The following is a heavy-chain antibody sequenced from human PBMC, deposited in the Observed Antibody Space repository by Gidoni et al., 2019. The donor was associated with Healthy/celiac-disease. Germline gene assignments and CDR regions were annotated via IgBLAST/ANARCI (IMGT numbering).Heavy chain of an antibody. CDR3: ARGPYYYDSSGLDY. J-gene: IGHJ4*02. V-gene: IGHV3-33*01. CDR1: GFTFSSYG. Sequence: QVQLVESGGGVVQPGRSLRLSCAASGFTFSSYGMHWVRQAPGKGLGWVAVIWYDGSNKYYADSVKARFTISRDNSKNTLYLQMNSLRAEDTAVYYCARGPYYYDSSGLDYWGQGTLVTVSS. CDR2: IWYDGSNK. D-gene: IGHD3-22*01.